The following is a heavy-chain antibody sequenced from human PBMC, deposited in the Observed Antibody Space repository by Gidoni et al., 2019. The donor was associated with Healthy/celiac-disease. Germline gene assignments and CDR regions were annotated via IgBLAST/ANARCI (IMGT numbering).Heavy chain of an antibody. CDR3: ARGLYLYYDFWSGYSPLDY. D-gene: IGHD3-3*01. V-gene: IGHV3-48*03. CDR1: GFTFSSYE. Sequence: EVQLVESGGGLVQPGGSLRLSCAASGFTFSSYEMNWVRQAPGKGLEWVSYISSSCSTIYYADSVKGRFTISRDNAKNSLYLQMNSLRAEDTAVYYCARGLYLYYDFWSGYSPLDYWGQGTLVTVSS. CDR2: ISSSCSTI. J-gene: IGHJ4*02.